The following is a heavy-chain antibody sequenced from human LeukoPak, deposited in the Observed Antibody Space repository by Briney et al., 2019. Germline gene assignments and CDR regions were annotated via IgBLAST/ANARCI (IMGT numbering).Heavy chain of an antibody. CDR2: ISYDGSNK. CDR1: GFTFSSYG. V-gene: IGHV3-30*03. CDR3: ASQVSYDSSGYGSY. Sequence: GGSLRLSCAASGFTFSSYGMHWVRQAPGKGLEWVAVISYDGSNKYYADSVKGRFTISRDNSKNTLYLQMNSLRAEDTAVYYCASQVSYDSSGYGSYWGQGTLVTVSS. J-gene: IGHJ4*02. D-gene: IGHD3-22*01.